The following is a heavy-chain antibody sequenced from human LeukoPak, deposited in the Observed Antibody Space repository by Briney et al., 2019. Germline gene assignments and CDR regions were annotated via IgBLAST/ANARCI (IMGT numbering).Heavy chain of an antibody. Sequence: ASVKVSCKASGYTFTGYYMHWVRQAPGQGLEWMGRINPNSGSTNYAQKLQGRVTMTRDTSISTAYMELSRLRSDDTAVYYCARVTSGSFHFDYWGQGTLVTVSS. CDR1: GYTFTGYY. CDR3: ARVTSGSFHFDY. D-gene: IGHD1-26*01. CDR2: INPNSGST. V-gene: IGHV1-2*06. J-gene: IGHJ4*02.